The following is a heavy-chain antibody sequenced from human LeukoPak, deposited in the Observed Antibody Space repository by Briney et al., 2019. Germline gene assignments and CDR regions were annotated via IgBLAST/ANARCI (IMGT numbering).Heavy chain of an antibody. CDR2: ISYDGSNK. J-gene: IGHJ4*02. V-gene: IGHV3-30*03. CDR3: ARETTVTPETRRFDY. Sequence: GRSLRLSCAASGFTFSSYTMHWVRQAPGKGLEWVAVISYDGSNKYYADSVKGRFTISRDNSKNTLYLQMNSLRAEDTAVYYCARETTVTPETRRFDYWGQGTLVTVSS. D-gene: IGHD4-17*01. CDR1: GFTFSSYT.